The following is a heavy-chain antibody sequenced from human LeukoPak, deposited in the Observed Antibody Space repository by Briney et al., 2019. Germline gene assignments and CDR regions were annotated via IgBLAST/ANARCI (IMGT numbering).Heavy chain of an antibody. Sequence: ASVKVSCKASGGIFSNQAITWVRQAPGQGLEWMGWINPNSGGTNYAQKFQGWVTMTRDTSISTAYMELSRLRSDDTAVYFCARDGALWVGDFTFYFDSWGQGSLVTVSS. D-gene: IGHD3-10*01. V-gene: IGHV1-2*04. CDR3: ARDGALWVGDFTFYFDS. CDR1: GGIFSNQA. CDR2: INPNSGGT. J-gene: IGHJ4*02.